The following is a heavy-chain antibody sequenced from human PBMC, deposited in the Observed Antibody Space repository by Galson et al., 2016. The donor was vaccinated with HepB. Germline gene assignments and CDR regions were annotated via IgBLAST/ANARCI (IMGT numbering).Heavy chain of an antibody. Sequence: PALVKPTQTLTLTCAFSGFSLKTGGVAVAWVRQPPGKALEWLALIFWDGDKRYRPSLSSRLTITKDTSKNQVVLTMTNVDPVDTATYYCARTEWTSYYYSMDVWGGGTTVTVSS. CDR2: IFWDGDK. J-gene: IGHJ6*03. D-gene: IGHD2-8*02. V-gene: IGHV2-5*02. CDR3: ARTEWTSYYYSMDV. CDR1: GFSLKTGGVA.